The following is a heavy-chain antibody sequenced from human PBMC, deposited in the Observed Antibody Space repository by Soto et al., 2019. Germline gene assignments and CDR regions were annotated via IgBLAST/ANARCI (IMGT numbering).Heavy chain of an antibody. Sequence: GESLKISCAASGFTFSNAWMSWVRQAPGKGLEWVGRIKSKTDGGTTDYAAPVKGRFTISRDDSKNTLYLQMNSLKTEDTAVYYCTTAKATVDYYYGMDVWGQGTTVTVSS. D-gene: IGHD4-4*01. V-gene: IGHV3-15*01. CDR3: TTAKATVDYYYGMDV. CDR2: IKSKTDGGTT. CDR1: GFTFSNAW. J-gene: IGHJ6*02.